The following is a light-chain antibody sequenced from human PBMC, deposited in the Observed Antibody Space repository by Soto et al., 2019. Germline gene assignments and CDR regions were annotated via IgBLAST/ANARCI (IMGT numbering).Light chain of an antibody. CDR2: DAS. CDR1: QSLGSN. V-gene: IGKV3-15*01. J-gene: IGKJ1*01. Sequence: EIVMTRSPATLSVSPGERATLSCRASQSLGSNLVWYQQRPGQAPRLLIYDASTRATGIPARFSGSGSGTEFTLTISSLQSEDFAVYYCQQYSNWVRTFGQGTKVEIK. CDR3: QQYSNWVRT.